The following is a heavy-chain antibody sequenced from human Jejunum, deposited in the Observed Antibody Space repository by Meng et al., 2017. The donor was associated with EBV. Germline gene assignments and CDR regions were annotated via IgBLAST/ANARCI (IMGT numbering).Heavy chain of an antibody. CDR3: ARGSNWFDR. V-gene: IGHV7-4-1*02. CDR2: INTNTGKP. J-gene: IGHJ5*02. CDR1: GYIFTSDA. Sequence: QVQFVQSGSGLKKPGGAAKVSCKASGYIFTSDAINWVRQTPGHGLEWMGWINTNTGKPMYVQGFTGRFVFSLDNSVNTAYLQINSLQTDDTAVYYCARGSNWFDRWGQGTLVTVSS.